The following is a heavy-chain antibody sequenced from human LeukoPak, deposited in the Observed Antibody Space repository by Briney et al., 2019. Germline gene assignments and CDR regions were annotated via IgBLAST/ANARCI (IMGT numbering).Heavy chain of an antibody. CDR1: GGSFSGYY. J-gene: IGHJ3*02. D-gene: IGHD5-12*01. Sequence: SETLSLTCAVYGGSFSGYYWGWIRQPPGRGLEWIGSIYYSGSTYYNTSLKSRVTISVDTSKNQFSLELTSVTAADTAVYYCARLARGLRDTFDIWGQGTMVTVSS. CDR3: ARLARGLRDTFDI. V-gene: IGHV4-39*01. CDR2: IYYSGST.